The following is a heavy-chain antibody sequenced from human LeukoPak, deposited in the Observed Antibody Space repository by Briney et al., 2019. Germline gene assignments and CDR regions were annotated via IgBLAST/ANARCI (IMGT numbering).Heavy chain of an antibody. CDR1: GGSISSGSYY. CDR3: ARGETYCGGDCYSYFDY. Sequence: SETLSLTCTVSGGSISSGSYYWSWIRQPAGKGLEWSGRIYTSGSTNYNPSLKSRVTISVDTSKNQFSLKLSSVTAADTAVYYCARGETYCGGDCYSYFDYWGQGTLVTVSS. V-gene: IGHV4-61*02. D-gene: IGHD2-21*02. J-gene: IGHJ4*02. CDR2: IYTSGST.